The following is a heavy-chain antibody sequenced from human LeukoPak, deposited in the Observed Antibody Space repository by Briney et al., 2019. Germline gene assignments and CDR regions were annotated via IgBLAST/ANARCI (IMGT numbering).Heavy chain of an antibody. V-gene: IGHV4-31*03. D-gene: IGHD3-10*01. CDR2: IYYSGST. CDR1: GGSISSGGYY. CDR3: ARARYYYGSGSYPEHYFDY. Sequence: SSETLSLTCTVSGGSISSGGYYWSWIRQHPGKGLEWIGYIYYSGSTYYNPSLKSRVTISVDTSKNQFSLKLSSVTAADTAVYYCARARYYYGSGSYPEHYFDYWGQGTLVTVSS. J-gene: IGHJ4*02.